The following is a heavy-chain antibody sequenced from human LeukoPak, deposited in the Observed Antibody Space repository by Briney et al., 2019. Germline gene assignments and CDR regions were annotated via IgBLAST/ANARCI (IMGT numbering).Heavy chain of an antibody. J-gene: IGHJ5*02. CDR2: ISGSGGST. CDR1: GFTFSSYA. V-gene: IGHV3-23*01. D-gene: IGHD2-2*01. Sequence: GGSLRLSCAASGFTFSSYAMSWVRQAPGKGLEWVSAISGSGGSTYYADSVKGRFTISRDNSKNTLYLQMNSLRAEDTAVYYCAKDRGVVVPAAIEHWFDPWGQGTLVTVSS. CDR3: AKDRGVVVPAAIEHWFDP.